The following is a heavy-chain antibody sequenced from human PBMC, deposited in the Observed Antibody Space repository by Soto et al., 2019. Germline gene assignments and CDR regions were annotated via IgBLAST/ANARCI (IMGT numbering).Heavy chain of an antibody. CDR3: ARVSPYYYYGMDV. J-gene: IGHJ6*02. Sequence: SETLSLTCTVSGGSISSYYWSWIRQPPGKGLEWIGYIYYSGSTNYNPSLKSRVTISVDTSKNQFSLKLSSVTAADTAVYYCARVSPYYYYGMDVWGQGTTVTVSS. V-gene: IGHV4-59*01. CDR2: IYYSGST. CDR1: GGSISSYY.